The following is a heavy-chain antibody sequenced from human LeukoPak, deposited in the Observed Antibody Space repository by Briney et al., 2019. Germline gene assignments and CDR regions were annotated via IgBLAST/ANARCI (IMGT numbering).Heavy chain of an antibody. CDR1: GFTFSSYA. D-gene: IGHD6-6*01. J-gene: IGHJ6*02. CDR3: TRGPGRSSSPYYGMDV. CDR2: ISGSGGST. V-gene: IGHV3-23*01. Sequence: GGSLRLSCAASGFTFSSYAMSWVRQAPGKGLEWVSAISGSGGSTYYADSVKGRFSISRDNSKNTVYLQMNSLRAEDTAVYYCTRGPGRSSSPYYGMDVWGQGTTVTVSS.